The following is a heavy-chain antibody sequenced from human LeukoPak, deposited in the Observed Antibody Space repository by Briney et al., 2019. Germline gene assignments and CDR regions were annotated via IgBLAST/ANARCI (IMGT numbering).Heavy chain of an antibody. CDR1: GGTFSSYG. V-gene: IGHV1-2*02. CDR3: AREGVGIVVVPAAEFDY. J-gene: IGHJ4*02. D-gene: IGHD2-2*03. CDR2: INPNSGGT. Sequence: ASVKVSCKASGGTFSSYGISWVRQAPGQGLEWMGWINPNSGGTNYAQKFQGRVTMTRDTSISTAYMELSRLRSDDTAVYYCAREGVGIVVVPAAEFDYWGQGTLVTVSS.